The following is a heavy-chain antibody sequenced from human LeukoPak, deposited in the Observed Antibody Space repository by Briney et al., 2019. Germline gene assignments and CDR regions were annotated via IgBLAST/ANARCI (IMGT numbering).Heavy chain of an antibody. CDR1: GYTFTGYY. D-gene: IGHD5-24*01. Sequence: ASVKVSCKASGYTFTGYYMHWVRQAPGQGLEWMGGIIPIFGTANYAQKFQGRVTITADESTSTAYMELSSLRSEDTAVYYCARSPLEMATIPAFDYWGQGTLVTVSS. V-gene: IGHV1-69*13. J-gene: IGHJ4*02. CDR3: ARSPLEMATIPAFDY. CDR2: IIPIFGTA.